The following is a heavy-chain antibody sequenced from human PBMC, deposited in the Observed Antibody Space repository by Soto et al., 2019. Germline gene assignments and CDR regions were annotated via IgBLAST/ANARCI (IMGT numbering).Heavy chain of an antibody. CDR2: ISGSGGST. CDR3: ATFGHHSGWYPSGFDY. CDR1: GFTFSSYA. V-gene: IGHV3-23*01. D-gene: IGHD6-19*01. J-gene: IGHJ4*02. Sequence: PGGSLRLSCAASGFTFSSYAMSWVRQAPGKGLEWVSAISGSGGSTYYADSVKGRFTISRDNSKNTLYLQMNSLRAEDTAVYYCATFGHHSGWYPSGFDYWGQGTLVTVSS.